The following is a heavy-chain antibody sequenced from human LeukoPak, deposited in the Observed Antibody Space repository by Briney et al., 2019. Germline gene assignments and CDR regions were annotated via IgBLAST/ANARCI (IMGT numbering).Heavy chain of an antibody. CDR3: SRGSGWLSVY. J-gene: IGHJ4*02. CDR1: GFTFGDYL. CDR2: ISGGTT. Sequence: GSLRLSCTASGFTFGDYLMSWFRQAPGKGLEWIGFISGGTTEYAASVKGRFTISRDDSTSIDYLQMNSLTTEDTAVYYCSRGSGWLSVYWGQGTLVTVSS. V-gene: IGHV3-49*03. D-gene: IGHD6-19*01.